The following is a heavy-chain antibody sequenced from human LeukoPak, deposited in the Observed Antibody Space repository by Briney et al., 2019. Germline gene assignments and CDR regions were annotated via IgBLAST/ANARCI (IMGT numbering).Heavy chain of an antibody. CDR3: ARGQKRTPRTYYYDSRAPPALNLFDY. V-gene: IGHV3-30*02. D-gene: IGHD3-22*01. CDR1: GFTFGDYG. CDR2: IRHDGNKK. Sequence: GGSLRLSCGASGFTFGDYGMLWVRQAPGKGLDWVAFIRHDGNKKLYADSVKGRFTISRDNSKNTLYLQMNSLRAEDTAVYYCARGQKRTPRTYYYDSRAPPALNLFDYWGQGTLVTVSS. J-gene: IGHJ4*02.